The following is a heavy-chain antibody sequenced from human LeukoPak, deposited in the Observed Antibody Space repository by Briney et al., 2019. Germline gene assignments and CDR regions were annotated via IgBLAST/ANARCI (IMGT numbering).Heavy chain of an antibody. J-gene: IGHJ4*02. Sequence: GGSLRLSCAASGFTFSSYAMSWVRQAPGKGLEWVSAISGSGGSTYYADSVKGRFTISRDNSKNTLYLQMNGLRAEDTAVYYCARDPRNRGYYFDYWGQGTLVTVSS. CDR1: GFTFSSYA. CDR2: ISGSGGST. D-gene: IGHD1-14*01. CDR3: ARDPRNRGYYFDY. V-gene: IGHV3-23*01.